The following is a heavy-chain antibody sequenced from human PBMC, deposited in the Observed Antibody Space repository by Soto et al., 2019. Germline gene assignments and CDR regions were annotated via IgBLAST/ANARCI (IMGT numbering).Heavy chain of an antibody. Sequence: EVQLLESGGGLVQPGGSLRLSCAASGFTFSSYAMSWVRQAPGKGLEWVSAISGSGGSTYYADSVKGRFTISRDNSKNTLYLQMNSLRAEDTAVYYCAIRYYDFWSGYSKAPFRYYYYYGMDVWGQGTTVTVSS. J-gene: IGHJ6*02. CDR2: ISGSGGST. CDR1: GFTFSSYA. V-gene: IGHV3-23*01. CDR3: AIRYYDFWSGYSKAPFRYYYYYGMDV. D-gene: IGHD3-3*01.